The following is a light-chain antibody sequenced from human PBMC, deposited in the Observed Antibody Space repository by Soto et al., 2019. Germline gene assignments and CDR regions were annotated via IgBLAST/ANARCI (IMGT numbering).Light chain of an antibody. CDR1: QSISSW. J-gene: IGKJ1*01. CDR2: DAS. V-gene: IGKV1-5*01. CDR3: QQYNSYWA. Sequence: DIKMTQSPSTLSASVGDRVTITFRASQSISSWLAWYQQTPGKAPKLLIYDASSLESGVPSRFSGSGSGTEFTLTISSLQPDDFATYYCQQYNSYWAFGQGTKVDIK.